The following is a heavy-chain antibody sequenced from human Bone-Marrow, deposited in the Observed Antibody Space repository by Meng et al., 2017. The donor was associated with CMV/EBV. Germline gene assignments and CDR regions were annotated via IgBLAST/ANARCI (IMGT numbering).Heavy chain of an antibody. Sequence: GESLKISCVASGFTFSTYWMSWVRQAPGKGLEWVANIKQDGREKYYVDSVKGRFTISRDNAKNSLYLQMNSLRAEDTAVYYCARDGSSRIYPDYWGQGTLVTVSS. V-gene: IGHV3-7*01. J-gene: IGHJ4*02. CDR3: ARDGSSRIYPDY. CDR1: GFTFSTYW. CDR2: IKQDGREK. D-gene: IGHD6-13*01.